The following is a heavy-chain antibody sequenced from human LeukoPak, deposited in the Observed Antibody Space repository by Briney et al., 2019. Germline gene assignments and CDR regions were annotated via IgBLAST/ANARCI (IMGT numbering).Heavy chain of an antibody. J-gene: IGHJ4*02. CDR2: ISYDGSNK. Sequence: GGSLRLSCAASGFTFSSYALHWVRQAPGKGPEWVAVISYDGSNKYYADSVKGRFTISRDKSKNTLYLLMNRLGTEDTAVYYCARGDHYSLPLYYFDYWGQGTLVTVSS. V-gene: IGHV3-30-3*01. CDR3: ARGDHYSLPLYYFDY. D-gene: IGHD2-21*01. CDR1: GFTFSSYA.